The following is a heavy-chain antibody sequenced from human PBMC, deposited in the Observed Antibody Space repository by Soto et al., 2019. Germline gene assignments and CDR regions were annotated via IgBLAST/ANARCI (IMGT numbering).Heavy chain of an antibody. Sequence: HGGSLKLCSAASGLTLNNYGIHWVRKTPGKGLEWVAVISYDGRNQYYADSVKGRFTISKDISKNMVYLQMNSLRAEDTAVYHCAKDRYYYGSGSYGPRIDYCGQGTLVTVSS. CDR1: GLTLNNYG. J-gene: IGHJ4*02. V-gene: IGHV3-30*18. CDR2: ISYDGRNQ. D-gene: IGHD3-10*01. CDR3: AKDRYYYGSGSYGPRIDY.